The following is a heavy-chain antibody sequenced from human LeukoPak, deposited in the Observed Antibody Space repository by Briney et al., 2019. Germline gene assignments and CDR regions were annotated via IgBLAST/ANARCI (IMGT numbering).Heavy chain of an antibody. CDR2: IYNSGST. V-gene: IGHV4-59*01. CDR3: AGSSYGSGSYYYYYGMDV. J-gene: IGHJ6*02. D-gene: IGHD3-10*01. CDR1: GGSISSYY. Sequence: SETLSLTCTVSGGSISSYYWSGIRQPPGKGLEWIGYIYNSGSTNYNPSLKSRVTISVDTSKNQFSLKLSSVTAADTAVYYCAGSSYGSGSYYYYYGMDVWGQGTTVTVSS.